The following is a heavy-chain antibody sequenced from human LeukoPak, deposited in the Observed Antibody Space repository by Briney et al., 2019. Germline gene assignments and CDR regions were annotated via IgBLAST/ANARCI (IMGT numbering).Heavy chain of an antibody. Sequence: GASVKVSCKASGYTFTSYGISWGRQAPGQGLKWMGWISAYNGNTNYAQKLQGRVTMTTDTSASTAYMELRSLRSDDTAVYYCARVKDYGDYPVDYWGQGTLVTVSS. CDR3: ARVKDYGDYPVDY. D-gene: IGHD4-17*01. V-gene: IGHV1-18*01. CDR1: GYTFTSYG. CDR2: ISAYNGNT. J-gene: IGHJ4*02.